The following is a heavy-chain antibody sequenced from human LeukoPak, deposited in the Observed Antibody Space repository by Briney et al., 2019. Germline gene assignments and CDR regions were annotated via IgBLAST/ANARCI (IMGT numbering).Heavy chain of an antibody. J-gene: IGHJ6*02. CDR3: ARVGQNYYGMDV. V-gene: IGHV3-33*01. CDR2: IWYDGSNK. CDR1: GFTFSSYG. Sequence: PGRSLRLSCAASGFTFSSYGMHWFRQAPGKGLEWVAVIWYDGSNKYYADSVKGRFTISRGNSKNTLYLQMNSLRAEDTAVYYCARVGQNYYGMDVWGQGTTVTVSS.